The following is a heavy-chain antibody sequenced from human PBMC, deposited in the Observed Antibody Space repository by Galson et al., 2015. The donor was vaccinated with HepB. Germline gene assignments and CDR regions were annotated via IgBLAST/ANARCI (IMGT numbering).Heavy chain of an antibody. CDR3: ATGVTAAWYFGAFDI. CDR1: GYTLTELS. CDR2: FDPEDGET. D-gene: IGHD6-13*01. Sequence: SVKVSCKVSGYTLTELSMHWVRQAPGKGLEWMGGFDPEDGETIYAQKFQGRVTMTEDTSTDTAYMELSSLRSEDTAVYYCATGVTAAWYFGAFDIWGQGTMVTVSS. J-gene: IGHJ3*02. V-gene: IGHV1-24*01.